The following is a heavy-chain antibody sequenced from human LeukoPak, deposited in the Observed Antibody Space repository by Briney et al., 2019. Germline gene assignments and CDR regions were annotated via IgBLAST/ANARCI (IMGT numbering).Heavy chain of an antibody. Sequence: SETPSLTCTVSGGSISSGSYYWSWIRQPAGKGLEWIGRIYTSGSTNYNPSLKSRVTISVDTSKNQFSLKLSSVTAADTAVYYCAREKGSSWYTDAFDIWGQGTMVTVSS. V-gene: IGHV4-61*02. CDR1: GGSISSGSYY. CDR2: IYTSGST. D-gene: IGHD6-13*01. J-gene: IGHJ3*02. CDR3: AREKGSSWYTDAFDI.